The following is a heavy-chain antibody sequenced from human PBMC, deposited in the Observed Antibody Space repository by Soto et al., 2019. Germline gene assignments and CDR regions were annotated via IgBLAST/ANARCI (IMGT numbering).Heavy chain of an antibody. J-gene: IGHJ4*02. Sequence: QVPLVASGGGVVQPGRSLRLSCGASGFTFNNYGMQWVRQAPGTGLEWVALISYDGSNKYSADSVKGRFTISRDNSKYTLYLQTNNLRTEDTAGYYCFGGQYYGDDWGQGTLGIVPS. CDR2: ISYDGSNK. CDR1: GFTFNNYG. D-gene: IGHD2-15*01. CDR3: FGGQYYGDD. V-gene: IGHV3-30*03.